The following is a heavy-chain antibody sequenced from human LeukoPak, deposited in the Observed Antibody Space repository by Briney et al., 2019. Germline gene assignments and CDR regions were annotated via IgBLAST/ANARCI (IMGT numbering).Heavy chain of an antibody. V-gene: IGHV7-4-1*02. Sequence: EASVKVSCKASGYTFTSYAMNWVRQAPGQGLEWMGWINTNTGNPTYAQGFTGRFVLSLDTSVSTAYLQISSLKAEDTAVYYCARFDSWELLNFDYWGQGTLVTVSS. CDR2: INTNTGNP. D-gene: IGHD2-15*01. J-gene: IGHJ4*02. CDR1: GYTFTSYA. CDR3: ARFDSWELLNFDY.